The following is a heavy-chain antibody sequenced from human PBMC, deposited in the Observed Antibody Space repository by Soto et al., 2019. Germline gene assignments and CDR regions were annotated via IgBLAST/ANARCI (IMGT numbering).Heavy chain of an antibody. CDR2: ISGSGDST. V-gene: IGHV3-23*01. J-gene: IGHJ4*02. Sequence: EVQLLESGGGFVQPGGSLRLSCAASGITFSNYAMSWVRQAPGKGLEWVSVISGSGDSTYYAESVKGRLTISRDNSKNTLHLQLNNLGAEDTALYYVATRNCYDSTGYYSWYYFDFWGPGTLVTVSS. D-gene: IGHD3-22*01. CDR3: ATRNCYDSTGYYSWYYFDF. CDR1: GITFSNYA.